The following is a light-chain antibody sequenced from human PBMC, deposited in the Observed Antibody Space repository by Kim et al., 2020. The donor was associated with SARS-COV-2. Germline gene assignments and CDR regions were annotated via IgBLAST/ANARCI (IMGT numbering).Light chain of an antibody. CDR2: SAS. V-gene: IGKV1-9*01. J-gene: IGKJ2*01. CDR1: QGISNY. Sequence: IQLTQSPSSLSASVGDRVTLTCRAGQGISNYLAWYQQKPGKAPNLLIYSASTLQSGVPSRFSGSGSGTDFTLTISSLQPGDFGTYYCQQLSSFPHTFGQGTKLEIK. CDR3: QQLSSFPHT.